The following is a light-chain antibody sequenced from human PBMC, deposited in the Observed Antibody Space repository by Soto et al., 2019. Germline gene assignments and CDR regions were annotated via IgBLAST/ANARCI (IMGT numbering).Light chain of an antibody. CDR3: CSYAGNSGV. CDR1: SSDVGSYNF. CDR2: EVS. Sequence: QSALTQPASVSGSPGQSIIISCTGTSSDVGSYNFVSWYQQHPGKAPKLMIYEVSKRPSGVSNRFSGSKSGNTASLTISGLQPEDEADYYCCSYAGNSGVCGGGTKVTVL. V-gene: IGLV2-23*02. J-gene: IGLJ3*02.